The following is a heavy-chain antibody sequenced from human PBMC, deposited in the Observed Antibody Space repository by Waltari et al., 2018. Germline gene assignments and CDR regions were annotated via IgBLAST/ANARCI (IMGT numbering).Heavy chain of an antibody. V-gene: IGHV3-21*01. J-gene: IGHJ4*02. CDR1: GFTFISYS. Sequence: EVQLVESGGGLVKHGGSLRLSCTASGFTFISYSMNWVRQAPGKGLEWVSSISSSSSYIYYADSVKGRFTISRDNAKNSLYLQMNSLRAEDTAVYYCARDPRYCSSTSCHDYWGQGTLVTVSS. CDR2: ISSSSSYI. CDR3: ARDPRYCSSTSCHDY. D-gene: IGHD2-2*01.